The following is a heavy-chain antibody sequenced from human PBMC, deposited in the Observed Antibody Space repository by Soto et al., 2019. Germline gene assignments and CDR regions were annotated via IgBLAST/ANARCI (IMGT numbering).Heavy chain of an antibody. CDR1: GYTFTSYA. V-gene: IGHV1-3*01. CDR2: INAGNGNT. D-gene: IGHD6-13*01. Sequence: QVQLVQSGAEVKKPGASVKVSCKASGYTFTSYAMHWVRQAPGLRLEWMGWINAGNGNTKYSQKFQGRVTITRDTSAITAYMELSSLRSEDTAVYYCARDRSSWPGYFDYWGQGTLVTVSS. CDR3: ARDRSSWPGYFDY. J-gene: IGHJ4*02.